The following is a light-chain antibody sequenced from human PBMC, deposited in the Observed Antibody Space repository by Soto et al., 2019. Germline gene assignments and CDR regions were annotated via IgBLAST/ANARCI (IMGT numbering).Light chain of an antibody. J-gene: IGKJ4*01. CDR2: GAS. Sequence: EIVLTQSPGTLSLSPGERATLSCRASQSVSSCCLAWYQQKPGQAPRLLIYGASSRATGIPDRFSGSGSGTDFNLTISRLEPEDFGMYYCQQYGSSPLLTFGGGTKVEIK. CDR1: QSVSSCC. V-gene: IGKV3-20*01. CDR3: QQYGSSPLLT.